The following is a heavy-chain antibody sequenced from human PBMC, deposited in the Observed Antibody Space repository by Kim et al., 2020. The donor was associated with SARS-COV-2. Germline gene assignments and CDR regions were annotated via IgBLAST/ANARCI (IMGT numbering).Heavy chain of an antibody. CDR1: GFTFSSYA. CDR2: ISYDGSNK. V-gene: IGHV3-30*04. CDR3: ARDRGRYSSNGMDV. D-gene: IGHD5-18*01. Sequence: GGSLRLSCAASGFTFSSYAMHWVRQAPGKGLEWVAVISYDGSNKYYADSVKGRFTISRDNSKNTLYLQMNSLRAEDTAVYYCARDRGRYSSNGMDVWGQG. J-gene: IGHJ6*02.